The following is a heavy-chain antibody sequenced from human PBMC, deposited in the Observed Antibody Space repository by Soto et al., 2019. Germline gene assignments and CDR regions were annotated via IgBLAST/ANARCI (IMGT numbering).Heavy chain of an antibody. D-gene: IGHD3-16*01. V-gene: IGHV1-69*13. CDR2: IIPIFGTA. J-gene: IGHJ4*02. CDR1: GYTFTSYG. Sequence: SVKVSCKASGYTFTSYGISWVRQAPGQGLEWMGGIIPIFGTANYAQKFQGRVTITADESTSTAYMELSSLRSEDTAVYYCARQGLRPYWGQGTLVTVPQ. CDR3: ARQGLRPY.